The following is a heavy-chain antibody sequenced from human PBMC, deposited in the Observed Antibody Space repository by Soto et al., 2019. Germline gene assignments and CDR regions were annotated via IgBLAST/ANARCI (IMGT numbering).Heavy chain of an antibody. V-gene: IGHV4-31*03. CDR2: IYYSGST. CDR1: GGSISSGGYH. D-gene: IGHD3-22*01. CDR3: ARISSGYYYGQDY. J-gene: IGHJ4*02. Sequence: SETLSLTCTVSGGSISSGGYHWSWIPQHPGKGLEWIGYIYYSGSTYYNPSLKSRVTISVDTSKNQFSLKLSSVTAADTAVYYCARISSGYYYGQDYWGQGTLVTVSS.